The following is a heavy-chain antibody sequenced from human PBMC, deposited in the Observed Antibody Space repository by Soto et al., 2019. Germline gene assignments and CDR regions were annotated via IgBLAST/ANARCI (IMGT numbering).Heavy chain of an antibody. CDR3: ARDGLRRWPMGGYWFDP. Sequence: SQTLSLTCAIPGDSVSSNSAAWNWIRQSPSRGLEWLGRTYYRSKWYNDYAVSVKSRITINPDTSKNQFSLQLNSVTPEDTAVYYCARDGLRRWPMGGYWFDPWGQGTLVTVSS. J-gene: IGHJ5*02. CDR1: GDSVSSNSAA. V-gene: IGHV6-1*01. D-gene: IGHD3-16*01. CDR2: TYYRSKWYN.